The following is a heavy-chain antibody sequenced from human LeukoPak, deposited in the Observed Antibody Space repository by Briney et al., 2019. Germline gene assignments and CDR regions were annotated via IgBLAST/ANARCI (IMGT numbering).Heavy chain of an antibody. V-gene: IGHV1-18*01. Sequence: GASVKVSCKASGYTFTSYGISWVRQAPGQGLEWMGWISAYNGNTNYAQKLQGRVTITTDESTSTAYMELSSLRSEDTAVYYCARGGGIDSQGYYFDYWGQGTLVTVSS. CDR3: ARGGGIDSQGYYFDY. D-gene: IGHD3-10*01. J-gene: IGHJ4*02. CDR1: GYTFTSYG. CDR2: ISAYNGNT.